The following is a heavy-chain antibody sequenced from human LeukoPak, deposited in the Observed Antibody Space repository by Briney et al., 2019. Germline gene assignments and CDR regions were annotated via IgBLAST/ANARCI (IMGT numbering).Heavy chain of an antibody. D-gene: IGHD3-16*01. CDR3: AGGSGQDAFDI. J-gene: IGHJ3*02. Sequence: PSETLSLTCTVSGGSISSYYWSWIRQPPGKGLEWIGYIYYSGSTNYNPSLKSRVTISVDTSRNQFSLKLSSVTAADTAVYYCAGGSGQDAFDIWGQGTMVTVSS. V-gene: IGHV4-59*08. CDR2: IYYSGST. CDR1: GGSISSYY.